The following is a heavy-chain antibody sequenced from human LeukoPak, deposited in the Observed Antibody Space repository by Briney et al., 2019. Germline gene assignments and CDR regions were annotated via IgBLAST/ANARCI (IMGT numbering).Heavy chain of an antibody. CDR1: GGSISSYQ. CDR2: LYYSGNT. V-gene: IGHV4-59*01. J-gene: IGHJ3*02. D-gene: IGHD2-2*01. Sequence: SETLSLTCTVSGGSISSYQWSWIRQPPGKGLEWIAYLYYSGNTNYNPSLKSRLTLSVDTSKNQFSLKLNSVIAAVTALYYCARHGSTSLHYAFDIWGQETMVTVSS. CDR3: ARHGSTSLHYAFDI.